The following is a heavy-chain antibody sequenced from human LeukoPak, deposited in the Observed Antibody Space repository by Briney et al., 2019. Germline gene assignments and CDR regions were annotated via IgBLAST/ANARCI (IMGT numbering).Heavy chain of an antibody. CDR3: AKDYGSGSYHQINWFDP. CDR2: ISGSGGSP. D-gene: IGHD3-10*01. J-gene: IGHJ5*02. V-gene: IGHV3-23*01. Sequence: PGGSLRLSCAASGFTFSSYAMSWVRQAPGKGLEWVSAISGSGGSPYYADSVKGRFTISRDNSKNTLYLQMNSLRAEDTAVYYCAKDYGSGSYHQINWFDPWGQGTLVTVSS. CDR1: GFTFSSYA.